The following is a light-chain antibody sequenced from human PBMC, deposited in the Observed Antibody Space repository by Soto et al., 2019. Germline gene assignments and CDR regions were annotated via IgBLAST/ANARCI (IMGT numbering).Light chain of an antibody. V-gene: IGLV2-11*01. CDR1: SSDVGGYNY. Sequence: QSALTQPRSVSGTPGQSVTISCTGTSSDVGGYNYASWYQQYPGTAPKLMIYDVTMRPSGVPDRFSGSKSGNTASLTISGLQAEDEADYYCCSYAGSYTFYVFGTGTKVTVL. J-gene: IGLJ1*01. CDR2: DVT. CDR3: CSYAGSYTFYV.